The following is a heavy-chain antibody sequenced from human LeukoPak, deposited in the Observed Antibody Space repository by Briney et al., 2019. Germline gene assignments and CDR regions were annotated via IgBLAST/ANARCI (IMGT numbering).Heavy chain of an antibody. CDR3: ARGGEGNWFDP. V-gene: IGHV3-7*01. J-gene: IGHJ5*02. CDR1: GFTFSSYW. CDR2: IKQDGSEK. Sequence: TGGSLRLSCAASGFTFSSYWMSWVRQAPGKGLEWVANIKQDGSEKYYVDSVKGRFTISRDNSKNTLYLQMNSLRAEDTAVYYCARGGEGNWFDPWGQGTLVTVSS. D-gene: IGHD3-10*01.